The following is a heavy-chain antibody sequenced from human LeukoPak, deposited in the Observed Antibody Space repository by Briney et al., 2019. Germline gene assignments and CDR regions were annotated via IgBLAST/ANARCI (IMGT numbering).Heavy chain of an antibody. Sequence: GGSLRLSCAGSGFTFSSFAMNWVRQAPGKGLEWVARISGGGTVTDYADSVKGRFTFSRDNSKNTLFLQMNSLGVEDTAVYYCARTIGHCSSTRCPLYYFDYWGQGTLVTVSS. D-gene: IGHD2-2*01. CDR1: GFTFSSFA. CDR3: ARTIGHCSSTRCPLYYFDY. J-gene: IGHJ4*02. CDR2: ISGGGTVT. V-gene: IGHV3-23*01.